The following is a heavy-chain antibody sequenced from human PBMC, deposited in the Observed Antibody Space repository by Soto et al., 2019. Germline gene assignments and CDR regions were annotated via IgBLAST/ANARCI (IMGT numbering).Heavy chain of an antibody. J-gene: IGHJ5*02. Sequence: GGSLRLSCVASGITLNNYWMHWVRQAPGKGLMWVSCSNSDGSITYYADSVRGRFTISRDNAKNTLYLQMDSLRVEDTAVYYCATSPRGSDHSWGQGTLVTVSS. CDR1: GITLNNYW. CDR3: ATSPRGSDHS. V-gene: IGHV3-74*01. CDR2: SNSDGSIT.